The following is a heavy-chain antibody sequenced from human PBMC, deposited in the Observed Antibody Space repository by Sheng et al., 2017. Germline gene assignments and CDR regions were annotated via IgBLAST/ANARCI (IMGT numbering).Heavy chain of an antibody. D-gene: IGHD4-4*01. Sequence: PGGSLRLSCAASGFTFSSYEMNWVRQAPGKGLEWVSYISSSGSTKYHADSVKGRFTISRDNAKTSLYLQMNSLRAEDTAVYYCARATTESPWVNNFDYWGRGTRGHRLL. CDR3: ARATTESPWVNNFDY. V-gene: IGHV3-48*03. CDR1: GFTFSSYE. J-gene: IGHJ4*01. CDR2: ISSSGSTK.